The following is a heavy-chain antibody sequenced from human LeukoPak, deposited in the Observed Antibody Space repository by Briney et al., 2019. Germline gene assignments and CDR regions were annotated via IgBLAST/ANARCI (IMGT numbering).Heavy chain of an antibody. CDR1: GFTVSSNY. CDR3: ARDPGEGSSWFYYYYYGMDV. V-gene: IGHV3-66*01. J-gene: IGHJ6*02. Sequence: GGSLRLSCAASGFTVSSNYMSWVRQAPGKGLEWVSVIYSGGSTYYADSVKGRFTISRDNSKNTLYLQMNSLRAEDTAVYYCARDPGEGSSWFYYYYYGMDVWGQGTTVTVSS. D-gene: IGHD6-13*01. CDR2: IYSGGST.